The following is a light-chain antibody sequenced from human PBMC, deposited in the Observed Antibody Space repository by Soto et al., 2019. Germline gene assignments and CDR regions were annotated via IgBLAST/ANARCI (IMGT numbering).Light chain of an antibody. CDR1: QSISSW. J-gene: IGKJ3*01. CDR2: DAS. CDR3: QQYNSYSPA. V-gene: IGKV1-5*01. Sequence: DIQMTQSPSTLSASVGDRVTITCRASQSISSWLAWYQQKPGKAPKLLIYDASSLESGVPSRFSGSGSGTEFTLTISSLQPDDIATYYCQQYNSYSPAFGPGTKVDIK.